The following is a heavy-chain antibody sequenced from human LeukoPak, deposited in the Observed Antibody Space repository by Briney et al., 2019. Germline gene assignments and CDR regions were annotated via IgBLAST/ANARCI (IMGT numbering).Heavy chain of an antibody. Sequence: GGSLRLSCAASGFTVDSNYLSWVRQAPGKGLEWVSTIYTGGNTYYAASVKGRFTISRDNSKNTLYLQMNSLRAEDTAIYYCAKSAYSDSSGYYREYCFDYWGQGTLVTVSS. CDR1: GFTVDSNY. V-gene: IGHV3-53*01. CDR3: AKSAYSDSSGYYREYCFDY. D-gene: IGHD3-22*01. J-gene: IGHJ4*02. CDR2: IYTGGNT.